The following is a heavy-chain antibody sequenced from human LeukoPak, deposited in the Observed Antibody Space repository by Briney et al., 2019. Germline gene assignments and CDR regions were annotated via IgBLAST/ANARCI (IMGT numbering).Heavy chain of an antibody. Sequence: ASVKVSCKASGYTFTGYYMHWVRQAPGQGLEWMGWINPNSGNTGYAQKFQGRVTMTRNTSISTAYMELSSLRSEDTAVYYCARVWTTRSIVVVPAANVGHYYYYGMDVWGQGTTVTVSS. CDR2: INPNSGNT. CDR1: GYTFTGYY. D-gene: IGHD2-2*01. CDR3: ARVWTTRSIVVVPAANVGHYYYYGMDV. J-gene: IGHJ6*02. V-gene: IGHV1-8*02.